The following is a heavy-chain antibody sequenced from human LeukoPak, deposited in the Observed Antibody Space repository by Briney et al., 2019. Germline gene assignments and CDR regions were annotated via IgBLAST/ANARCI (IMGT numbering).Heavy chain of an antibody. CDR1: GLTISSFG. V-gene: IGHV3-23*01. Sequence: GGSLRLSCAASGLTISSFGMSWVRQAPGRGLEWVSAISSSGDRTHYADSVRGRFTISRDSSKDTLYLQMNSLRADDTALYYCARDGFNDRSGDNDGFDMWGQGTMVTVSS. D-gene: IGHD1-1*01. CDR3: ARDGFNDRSGDNDGFDM. J-gene: IGHJ3*02. CDR2: ISSSGDRT.